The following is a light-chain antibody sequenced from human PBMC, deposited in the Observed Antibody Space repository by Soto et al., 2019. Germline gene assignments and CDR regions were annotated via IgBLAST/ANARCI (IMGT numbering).Light chain of an antibody. CDR3: LQDYNYPPT. V-gene: IGKV1-6*01. CDR1: QGIRKD. Sequence: IQMTQSPSSLSASVGDRVTITCRASQGIRKDLAWYQQKPGKAPQILIYGASTLQTGVASRFSGSGSATDFTLTISSLQPEYFATYYCLQDYNYPPTFGQGT. CDR2: GAS. J-gene: IGKJ1*01.